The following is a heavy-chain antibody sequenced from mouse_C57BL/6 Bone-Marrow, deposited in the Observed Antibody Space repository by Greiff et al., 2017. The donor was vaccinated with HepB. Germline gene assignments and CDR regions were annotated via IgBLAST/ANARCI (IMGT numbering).Heavy chain of an antibody. CDR1: GYTFTSYW. J-gene: IGHJ2*01. V-gene: IGHV1-5*01. CDR3: KRWLLRLTGSYYFDY. Sequence: VQLQQSGTVLARPGASVKMSCKTSGYTFTSYWMHWVKQRPGQGLEWIGAIYPGNSDTSYNQKFKGKAKLTAVTSASTAYMELSSLTNEDSAVYYCKRWLLRLTGSYYFDYWGQGTTLTVSS. D-gene: IGHD1-2*01. CDR2: IYPGNSDT.